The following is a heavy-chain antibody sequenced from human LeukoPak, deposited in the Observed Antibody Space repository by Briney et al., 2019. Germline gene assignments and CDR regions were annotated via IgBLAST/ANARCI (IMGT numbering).Heavy chain of an antibody. J-gene: IGHJ4*02. Sequence: ASVKVSCKASGGTFSSYAISWVRQAPGQGLEWMGWINPNSGGTNYAQKFQGRVTMTRDTSISTAYMELSRLRSDDTAVYYCAREEASSSWGSYFDYWGQGTLVTVSS. V-gene: IGHV1-2*02. CDR3: AREEASSSWGSYFDY. CDR1: GGTFSSYA. D-gene: IGHD6-13*01. CDR2: INPNSGGT.